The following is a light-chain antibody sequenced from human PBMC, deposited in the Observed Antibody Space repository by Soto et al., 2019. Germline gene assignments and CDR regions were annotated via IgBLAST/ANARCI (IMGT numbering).Light chain of an antibody. Sequence: EIGLTQSPGTLSLSPGERATLSCRATQSGSSSYLAWYQQKPGQAPRLLIYGASSRATGIPDRFSGSGSGTDFTLTISRLEREDLAVYDCQQYDSAHTCGQGTKLEIK. V-gene: IGKV3-20*01. CDR1: QSGSSSY. CDR3: QQYDSAHT. CDR2: GAS. J-gene: IGKJ2*01.